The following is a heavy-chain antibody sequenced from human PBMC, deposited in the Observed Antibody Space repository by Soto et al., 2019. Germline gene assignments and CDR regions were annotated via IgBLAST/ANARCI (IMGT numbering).Heavy chain of an antibody. CDR2: ISGSGGST. V-gene: IGHV3-23*01. J-gene: IGHJ1*01. CDR3: AKGDYYDSSGSKARTFFQH. D-gene: IGHD3-22*01. Sequence: LRLSCAASGFTFSSYAMSWVRQAPGKGLEWVSAISGSGGSTYYADSVKGRFTISRDNSKNTLYLQMNSLRAEDTAVYYCAKGDYYDSSGSKARTFFQHWGQGTLVTVSS. CDR1: GFTFSSYA.